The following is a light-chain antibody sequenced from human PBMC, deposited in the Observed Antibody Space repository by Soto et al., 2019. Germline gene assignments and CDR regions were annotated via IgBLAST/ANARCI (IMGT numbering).Light chain of an antibody. CDR3: QQSYSTPD. CDR2: AAS. V-gene: IGKV1-39*01. Sequence: IQMTQSPSSLSASVGDRVTITCRASQSISSYLNWYQQKPGKAPKLPIYAASSLQSGVPSRFSGSGSGTDFTLTISSLQPEDFATYYCQQSYSTPDFGQGTRLEIK. CDR1: QSISSY. J-gene: IGKJ5*01.